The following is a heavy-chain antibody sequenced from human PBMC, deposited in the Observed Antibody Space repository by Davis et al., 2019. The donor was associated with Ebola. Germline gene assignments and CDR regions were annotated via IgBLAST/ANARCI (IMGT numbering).Heavy chain of an antibody. CDR2: IFSAGST. J-gene: IGHJ6*02. CDR1: GFTFSSNH. D-gene: IGHD1-1*01. V-gene: IGHV3-53*01. CDR3: AREPGGHYGMDV. Sequence: PGGSLRLSCAASGFTFSSNHMNWVRQAPGKGLEWVSIIFSAGSTNYADSVKGRFTISRDNLKNTLYLEMNNLRAEDTAFYYCAREPGGHYGMDVWGQGTTVTVSS.